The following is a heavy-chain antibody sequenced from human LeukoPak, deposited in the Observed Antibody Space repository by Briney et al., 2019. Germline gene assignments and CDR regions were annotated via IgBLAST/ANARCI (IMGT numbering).Heavy chain of an antibody. CDR3: ARGRIFYDSSATL. Sequence: PSETLSLTCTVSGGSISSGGYYWSWIRQHPGKGLEWIGYIYYSGSTYYNPSLKSRVTISVDTSKNQFSLKLSSVTAADTAVYYCARGRIFYDSSATLWGQGTLVTVSS. J-gene: IGHJ4*02. CDR1: GGSISSGGYY. D-gene: IGHD3-22*01. V-gene: IGHV4-31*03. CDR2: IYYSGST.